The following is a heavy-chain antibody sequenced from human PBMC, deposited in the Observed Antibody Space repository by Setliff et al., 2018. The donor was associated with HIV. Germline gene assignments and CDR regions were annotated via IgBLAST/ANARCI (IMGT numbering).Heavy chain of an antibody. CDR3: ARPRRPYSGSYYDGFDI. J-gene: IGHJ3*02. CDR1: GYTFTNYW. Sequence: PGESLKISCKGPGYTFTNYWSGWVHQMPGRGLECMGIIYPGDSDTRYSPSFQGQVTISADKSISTAYLQWSSLKASDTAMFYCARPRRPYSGSYYDGFDIWGQGTMVTVSS. CDR2: IYPGDSDT. V-gene: IGHV5-51*07. D-gene: IGHD1-26*01.